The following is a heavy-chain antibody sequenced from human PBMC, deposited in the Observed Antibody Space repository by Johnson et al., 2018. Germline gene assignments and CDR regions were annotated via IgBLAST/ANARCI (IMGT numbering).Heavy chain of an antibody. J-gene: IGHJ1*01. V-gene: IGHV3-21*01. CDR1: GFTFSSYS. CDR3: ARGSGSSGWYGYFQH. Sequence: EVQLLESGGGLVKXGGSLRLSCAASGFTFSSYSMNWVRQAPGKGLEWVSSISSSSSYIYYADSVKGRFTISRDNAKNPLYLQMNSLRAEDTAVYYCARGSGSSGWYGYFQHWGQGTLVTVSS. CDR2: ISSSSSYI. D-gene: IGHD6-19*01.